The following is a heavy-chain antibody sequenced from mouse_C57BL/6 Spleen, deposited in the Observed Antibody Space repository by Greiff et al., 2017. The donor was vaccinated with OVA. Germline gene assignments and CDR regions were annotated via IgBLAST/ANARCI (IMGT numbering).Heavy chain of an antibody. J-gene: IGHJ2*01. CDR3: ARGFLFPYYFDY. V-gene: IGHV3-6*01. CDR2: ISYDGSN. Sequence: EVQLQQSGPGLVKPSQSLSLTCSVTGYSITSGYYWNWIRQFPGNKLEWMGYISYDGSNNYNPSLKNRISITRDTSKNQFFLKLNSVTTEDTATYYCARGFLFPYYFDYWGQGTTLTVSS. D-gene: IGHD1-1*01. CDR1: GYSITSGYY.